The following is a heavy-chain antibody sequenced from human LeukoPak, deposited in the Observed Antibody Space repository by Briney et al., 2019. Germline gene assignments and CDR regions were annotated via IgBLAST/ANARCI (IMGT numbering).Heavy chain of an antibody. CDR3: SRGMELLRIDAFDI. Sequence: GGSLRLSCTASGFNFGDYAMSWVRQAPGKGLEWAGFIRSKVYGVTTEYAASVKGRYTISRDDSKSIAYLQMNRLKTEDTAVYYCSRGMELLRIDAFDIWGQGTMVIVSS. CDR1: GFNFGDYA. CDR2: IRSKVYGVTT. V-gene: IGHV3-49*04. J-gene: IGHJ3*02. D-gene: IGHD1-7*01.